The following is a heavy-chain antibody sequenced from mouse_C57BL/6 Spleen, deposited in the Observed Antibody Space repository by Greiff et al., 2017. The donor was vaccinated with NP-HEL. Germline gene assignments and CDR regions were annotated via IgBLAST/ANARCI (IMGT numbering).Heavy chain of an antibody. CDR2: ISSGGDYI. CDR3: TRAGPHYYGSSYDYAMDY. V-gene: IGHV5-9-1*02. Sequence: EVLLVESGEGLVKPGGSLKLSCAASGFTFSSYAMSWVRQTPEKRLEWVAYISSGGDYIYYADTVKGRFTIPRDNARNTLYLQKSSLKSEDTAMYYCTRAGPHYYGSSYDYAMDYWGQGTSVTVSS. J-gene: IGHJ4*01. CDR1: GFTFSSYA. D-gene: IGHD1-1*01.